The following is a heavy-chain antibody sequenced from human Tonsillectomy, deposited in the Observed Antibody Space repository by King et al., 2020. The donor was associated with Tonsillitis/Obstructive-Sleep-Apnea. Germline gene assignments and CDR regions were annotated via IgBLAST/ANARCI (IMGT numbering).Heavy chain of an antibody. Sequence: TLKESGPTVVKPTETLALTCSFSGFSLTTSGVGVGWIRQPPGKALEWLGSIYWDDGKPYSPSLENRFAIMKDTSKNQVVLIMTNMEPVDTGTYFCAYPWYSGSSSGYFDYWGQGMLVTVSS. CDR2: IYWDDGK. CDR1: GFSLTTSGVG. V-gene: IGHV2-5*02. J-gene: IGHJ4*02. CDR3: AYPWYSGSSSGYFDY. D-gene: IGHD1-26*01.